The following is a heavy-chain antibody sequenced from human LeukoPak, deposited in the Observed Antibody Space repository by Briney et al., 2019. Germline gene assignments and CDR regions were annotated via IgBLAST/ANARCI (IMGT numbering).Heavy chain of an antibody. CDR1: CSFITSYC. CDR2: IYHGESDT. D-gene: IGHD4-23*01. CDR3: ARQPPDYGGNSETGWFDP. Sequence: LKIFWDGACSFITSYCNCWRHQVAQEGLELRGIIYHGESDTRYRPSFQGQVTISADKSISTDYLQWSSLKASDTAMYYGARQPPDYGGNSETGWFDPWGQGTLVTVSS. J-gene: IGHJ5*02. V-gene: IGHV5-51*07.